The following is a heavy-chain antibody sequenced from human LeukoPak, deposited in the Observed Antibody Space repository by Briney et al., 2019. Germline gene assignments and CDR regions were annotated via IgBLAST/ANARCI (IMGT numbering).Heavy chain of an antibody. V-gene: IGHV3-30*02. Sequence: GGSLRLSCAASGFTFSNYAMSWVRQAPGKGLEWVAFIRYDGSNKYYADSVKGRFTISRDNSKNTLYLQMNSLRAEDTAVYYCATVGATWGWGQGTLVTVSS. CDR3: ATVGATWG. CDR1: GFTFSNYA. D-gene: IGHD1-26*01. CDR2: IRYDGSNK. J-gene: IGHJ4*02.